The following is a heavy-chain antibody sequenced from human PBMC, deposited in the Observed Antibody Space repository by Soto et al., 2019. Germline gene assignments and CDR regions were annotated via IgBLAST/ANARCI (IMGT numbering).Heavy chain of an antibody. D-gene: IGHD1-20*01. Sequence: QVQLVQSGAEVKRPGSSVKVSCKASGDTFNFYSINWVRQAPGLGLEWMGRVNPILSMSNYAQRFQGRVTMTADKSTITASMEPRGLRSQAPAIYYCATRCGSVYRAFDFWGQGALVTVSS. V-gene: IGHV1-69*04. J-gene: IGHJ4*02. CDR2: VNPILSMS. CDR3: ATRCGSVYRAFDF. CDR1: GDTFNFYS.